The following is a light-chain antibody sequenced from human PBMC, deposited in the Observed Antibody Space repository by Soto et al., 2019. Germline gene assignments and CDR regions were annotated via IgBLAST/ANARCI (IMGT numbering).Light chain of an antibody. CDR1: TGAVTSGHY. Sequence: QAVVTQEPSLTVSPGGTVTLTCGSSTGAVTSGHYPYWFQQKPGQAPRTLIYNTSNRHSWTPARFSGSLLRGKAALTLSGAQPEDEAEYYCLLSYSGAHVVFGGGTQLTVL. V-gene: IGLV7-46*01. CDR2: NTS. J-gene: IGLJ2*01. CDR3: LLSYSGAHVV.